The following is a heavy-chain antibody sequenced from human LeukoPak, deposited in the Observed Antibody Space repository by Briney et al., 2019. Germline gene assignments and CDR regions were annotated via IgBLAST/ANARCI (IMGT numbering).Heavy chain of an antibody. D-gene: IGHD6-19*01. V-gene: IGHV1-2*02. CDR3: ARNPIAVAGTAGYYGMDV. J-gene: IGHJ6*02. CDR1: GYTFTGYY. CDR2: INPNSGGT. Sequence: ASVKVSCKASGYTFTGYYRHWVRQAPGQGLEWMGWINPNSGGTNYAQKFQGRVTMTRDTSISTAYMELSRLRSDDTAVYYCARNPIAVAGTAGYYGMDVWGQGTTVTVSS.